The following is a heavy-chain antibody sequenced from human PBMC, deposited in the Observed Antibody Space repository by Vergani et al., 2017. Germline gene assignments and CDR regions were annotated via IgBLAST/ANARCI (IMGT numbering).Heavy chain of an antibody. V-gene: IGHV1-2*02. Sequence: QVQLVQSGAEVKKPGASVKVSCKASGYTFTGYYMHWVRQAPGQGLEWMGWINPNSGGTNYAQKFQGRVTMTRDTSISTAYMELSRLRSDDTAVYYCARDLSYDSSGYYYYYYGMDVWGQGTTVTVAS. CDR1: GYTFTGYY. J-gene: IGHJ6*02. CDR2: INPNSGGT. CDR3: ARDLSYDSSGYYYYYYGMDV. D-gene: IGHD3-22*01.